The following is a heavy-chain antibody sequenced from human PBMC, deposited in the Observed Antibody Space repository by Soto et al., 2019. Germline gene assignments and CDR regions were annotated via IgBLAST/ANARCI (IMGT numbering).Heavy chain of an antibody. J-gene: IGHJ3*02. V-gene: IGHV5-51*01. Sequence: GESLKISCKGSGYSFTSYWIGWVRQMPGKGLEWMGIIYPGDSDIRYSPSFQGQVTISADKSIRTAYLQWSSLKASDTAMYYYAGITTEIRFLEWLFAFDIWGQGTMVTVSS. CDR2: IYPGDSDI. CDR1: GYSFTSYW. D-gene: IGHD3-3*01. CDR3: AGITTEIRFLEWLFAFDI.